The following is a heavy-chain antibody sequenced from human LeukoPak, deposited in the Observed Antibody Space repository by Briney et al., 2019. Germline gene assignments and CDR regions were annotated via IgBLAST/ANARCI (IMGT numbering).Heavy chain of an antibody. J-gene: IGHJ4*02. CDR2: IRRKAYGGTT. Sequence: GRSLRLSCTASGFTVGDYAMSWVRPAPGKGREWVAFIRRKAYGGTTEFAASVKGRFTISRDDSKSISYQQMNSLQTEDTAVYYCTRDLCSSTSCYAPFDYWGQGTLVTVSS. V-gene: IGHV3-49*04. D-gene: IGHD2-2*01. CDR3: TRDLCSSTSCYAPFDY. CDR1: GFTVGDYA.